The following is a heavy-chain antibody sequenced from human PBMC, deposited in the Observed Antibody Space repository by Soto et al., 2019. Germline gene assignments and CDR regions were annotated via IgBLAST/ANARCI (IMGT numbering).Heavy chain of an antibody. Sequence: SETLSLNCTVYGDYISSYHWSWIRQPTGMGREGIWYIYYSGTTNYFLSLKSRVTISVDTSKNQFSLKLSSVTAADTAVYYCSRYRRFGEFVNWFVPWGQGTLVNVSS. CDR1: GDYISSYH. J-gene: IGHJ5*02. D-gene: IGHD3-10*01. CDR3: SRYRRFGEFVNWFVP. CDR2: IYYSGTT. V-gene: IGHV4-59*01.